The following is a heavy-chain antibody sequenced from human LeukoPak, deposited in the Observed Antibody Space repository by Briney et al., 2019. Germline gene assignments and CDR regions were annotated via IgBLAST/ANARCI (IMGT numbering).Heavy chain of an antibody. CDR1: GGSISSYY. D-gene: IGHD5-24*01. J-gene: IGHJ4*02. CDR3: AKDRAPMATIPKYFDY. CDR2: IYTSGST. V-gene: IGHV4-4*07. Sequence: SETLSLTCTVSGGSISSYYWSWIRQPAGKGLEWIGRIYTSGSTNYNPSLKSRVTMSVDTSKNQFSLKLSSVTAEDTAVYYCAKDRAPMATIPKYFDYWGQGTLVTVSS.